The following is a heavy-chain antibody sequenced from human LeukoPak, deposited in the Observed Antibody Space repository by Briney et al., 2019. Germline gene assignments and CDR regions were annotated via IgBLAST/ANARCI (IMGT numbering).Heavy chain of an antibody. CDR2: ISWNSGTI. J-gene: IGHJ5*02. D-gene: IGHD1-26*01. CDR1: GFTFDDYA. CDR3: AGGNSGSYSQDWFDP. V-gene: IGHV3-9*01. Sequence: GRSLRLSCAASGFTFDDYAMHWVRQVPGKGLEWVSGISWNSGTIGYADSVKGRFTISRDNAKNSLYLQMNSLRAEDTAFYYCAGGNSGSYSQDWFDPWGQGTLVTVSS.